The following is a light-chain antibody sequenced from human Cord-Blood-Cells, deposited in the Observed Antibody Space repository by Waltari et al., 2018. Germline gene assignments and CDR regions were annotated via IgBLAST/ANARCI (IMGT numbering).Light chain of an antibody. Sequence: DIVMTQSPDCLAVSLGERATINCKSSQSVLYSSNNKKYLAWYQQKPGQPPKLLIYCASTRESGVPDRFSGSGSATDFTLTISSLQAEDVAVYDCQQYYSTPPVTFGGGTKVEIK. CDR2: CAS. J-gene: IGKJ4*01. V-gene: IGKV4-1*01. CDR1: QSVLYSSNNKKY. CDR3: QQYYSTPPVT.